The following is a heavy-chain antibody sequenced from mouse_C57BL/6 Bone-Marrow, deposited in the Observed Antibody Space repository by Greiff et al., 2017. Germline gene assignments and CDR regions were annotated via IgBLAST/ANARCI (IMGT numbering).Heavy chain of an antibody. CDR1: GYTFTDYY. J-gene: IGHJ3*01. CDR2: INPYNGGT. Sequence: EVQLQQSGAVLVKPGASVKMSCKASGYTFTDYYMHWVQQSHGKSLEWIGIINPYNGGTSYNQKFKGKATLTVDKSSSTAYMELNSLTSEDSAFXCCACSVYWGQGTLVTVSA. D-gene: IGHD6-1*01. CDR3: ACSVY. V-gene: IGHV1-19*01.